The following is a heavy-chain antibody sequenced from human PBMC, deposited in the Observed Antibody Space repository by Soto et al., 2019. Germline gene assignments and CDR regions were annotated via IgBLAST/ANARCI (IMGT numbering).Heavy chain of an antibody. V-gene: IGHV1-18*01. CDR2: ISAYNGNT. Sequence: ASVKVSCKASGYTFTSYGISWVRQAPGQGLEWMGWISAYNGNTNYAQKLQGRVTMTTDTSTSTAYMELRSLRSDDTAVYYCARDVPLLLRFGTWGPQYYFDYWGQGTLVTVSS. CDR3: ARDVPLLLRFGTWGPQYYFDY. D-gene: IGHD3-10*01. J-gene: IGHJ4*02. CDR1: GYTFTSYG.